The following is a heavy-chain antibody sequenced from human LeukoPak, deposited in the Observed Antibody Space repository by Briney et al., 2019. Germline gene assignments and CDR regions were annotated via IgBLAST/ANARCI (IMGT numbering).Heavy chain of an antibody. CDR1: GYTFTSYY. CDR2: INPSGGST. CDR3: VKDFLHGPHIEPVGSVGPFDY. Sequence: ASVKVSCKASGYTFTSYYMHWVRQAPGQGLEWMGIINPSGGSTSYAQKFQGRVTMTRDTSTSTVYMELSSLRAEDTAIYYCVKDFLHGPHIEPVGSVGPFDYWGQGTLVTVSS. D-gene: IGHD2-2*01. V-gene: IGHV1-46*01. J-gene: IGHJ4*02.